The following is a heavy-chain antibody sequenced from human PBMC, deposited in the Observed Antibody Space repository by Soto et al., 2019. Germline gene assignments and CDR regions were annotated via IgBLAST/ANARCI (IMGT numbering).Heavy chain of an antibody. CDR1: GGTFSSYA. J-gene: IGHJ4*02. CDR3: ARGYDSSGPTFDY. V-gene: IGHV1-69*13. Sequence: SVKVSCKASGGTFSSYAIIWVRQAPGQGLEWMGGIIPIFGTANYAQKFQGRVTITADESTSTAYMELSSLRSEDTAVYYCARGYDSSGPTFDYWGQGTLVTVSS. CDR2: IIPIFGTA. D-gene: IGHD3-22*01.